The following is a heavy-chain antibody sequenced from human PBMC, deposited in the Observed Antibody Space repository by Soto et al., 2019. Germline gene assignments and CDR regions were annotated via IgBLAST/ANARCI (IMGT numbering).Heavy chain of an antibody. V-gene: IGHV4-39*01. J-gene: IGHJ4*01. Sequence: QLQLQESGPGLVKPSETLSLTCTVSGGSISSSSYYWGWIRQPPGKGLEWIGSIYYSGSTYYNPSLKSRVTISVDTSKNQFSLKLSSVTAADTAVYYCARRYSSSWYLDYWGHGTLVTVSS. CDR3: ARRYSSSWYLDY. D-gene: IGHD6-13*01. CDR1: GGSISSSSYY. CDR2: IYYSGST.